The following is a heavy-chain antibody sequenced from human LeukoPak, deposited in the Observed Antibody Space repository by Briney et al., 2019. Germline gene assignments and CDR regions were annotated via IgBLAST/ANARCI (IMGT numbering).Heavy chain of an antibody. CDR3: ARDQSPFMVRGVIDY. V-gene: IGHV3-30*02. CDR1: GINFSIYG. D-gene: IGHD3-10*01. J-gene: IGHJ4*02. CDR2: IRYDGSPK. Sequence: GGSLRLSCAASGINFSIYGMHWVRQTPGKGLEWVAFIRYDGSPKYYGDSVKGRFTISRDNPKSTLFLQMNSLRAEDTAVYYCARDQSPFMVRGVIDYWGQGTLVTVSS.